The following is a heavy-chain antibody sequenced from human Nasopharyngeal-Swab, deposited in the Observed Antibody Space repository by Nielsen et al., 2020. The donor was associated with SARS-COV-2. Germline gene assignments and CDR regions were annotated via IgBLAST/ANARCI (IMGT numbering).Heavy chain of an antibody. V-gene: IGHV3-21*01. CDR2: ISSSSSYI. CDR3: ARDQGYGSGQDFDY. D-gene: IGHD3-10*01. J-gene: IGHJ4*02. CDR1: GFTFSSYS. Sequence: GGSLRLSCAASGFTFSSYSMNWVRQAPGKGLEWVSSISSSSSYIYYADSVKGRFTISRDYAKHSLYLQMNSLRAEDTAVYYCARDQGYGSGQDFDYWGQGTLVTVSS.